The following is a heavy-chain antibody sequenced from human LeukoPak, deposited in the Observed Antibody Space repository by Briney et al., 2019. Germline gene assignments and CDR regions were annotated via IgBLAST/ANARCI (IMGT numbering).Heavy chain of an antibody. CDR2: MNPNSGNT. Sequence: GASVKVSCKASGYTFTSYDINWVRQATGQGLEWMGWMNPNSGNTGYAQKFQGRVTMTRNTSISTAYMELSSLRSEDTAVYYCARGRPWVFVHYFDYWGQGTLVTVSS. V-gene: IGHV1-8*01. CDR1: GYTFTSYD. CDR3: ARGRPWVFVHYFDY. D-gene: IGHD6-13*01. J-gene: IGHJ4*02.